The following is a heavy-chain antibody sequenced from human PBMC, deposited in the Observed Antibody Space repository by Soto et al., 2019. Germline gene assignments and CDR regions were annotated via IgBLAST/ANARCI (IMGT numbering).Heavy chain of an antibody. CDR1: GFSVTNAW. D-gene: IGHD2-2*01. V-gene: IGHV3-33*08. CDR2: LWYDGSNK. J-gene: IGHJ4*02. Sequence: PGGSLRLSCAASGFSVTNAWMNWVRQAPGKGLEWVGGLWYDGSNKYYADSVKGRFTISRDNSKNTLYLQMNSLRAEDTAVYYCARDGGYCSSTSCYAGSWPWHFDYWGQGTLVTVSS. CDR3: ARDGGYCSSTSCYAGSWPWHFDY.